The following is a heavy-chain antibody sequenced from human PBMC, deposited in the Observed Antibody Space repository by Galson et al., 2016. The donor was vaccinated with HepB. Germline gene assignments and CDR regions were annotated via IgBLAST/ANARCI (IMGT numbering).Heavy chain of an antibody. CDR1: GFTFSDHN. Sequence: SLRLSCAASGFTFSDHNMNWVRQAPGKGLEWVSSISGGSVYIYYADSVKGRFTISRDNAKNSLFLHISSLRAEDTAVYLCARACTNGLCFTNIGDYYGMDVWGQGTTVIVSS. V-gene: IGHV3-21*06. CDR2: ISGGSVYI. J-gene: IGHJ6*02. D-gene: IGHD2-8*01. CDR3: ARACTNGLCFTNIGDYYGMDV.